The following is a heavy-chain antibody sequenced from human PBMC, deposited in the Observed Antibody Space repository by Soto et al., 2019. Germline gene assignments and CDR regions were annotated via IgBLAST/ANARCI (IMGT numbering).Heavy chain of an antibody. CDR2: ISASRGYI. Sequence: GAQRLSYAASGVTVNRYSMNWVRQAPGKGLEWVASISASRGYIYHTDSVMGRFTISRDNAKSSLYLQMNSLEAADTAVYYCARDRRTWQYYYDSGGQYFFDYWGQGALVTVS. J-gene: IGHJ4*02. CDR1: GVTVNRYS. V-gene: IGHV3-21*06. D-gene: IGHD3-22*01. CDR3: ARDRRTWQYYYDSGGQYFFDY.